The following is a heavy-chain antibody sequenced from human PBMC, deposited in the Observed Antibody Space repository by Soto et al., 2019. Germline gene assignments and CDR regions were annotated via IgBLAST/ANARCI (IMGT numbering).Heavy chain of an antibody. CDR3: ARISYFGGSGGDYYYYMDV. D-gene: IGHD2-15*01. V-gene: IGHV4-59*08. CDR2: IYYSGST. Sequence: SETLSLTCTVSGGSISSYYWSWIRQPPGKGLEWIGYIYYSGSTNYNPSLKSRVTISVDTSKNQFSLKLSSVTAADTAVYYCARISYFGGSGGDYYYYMDVWGKGTTVTVSS. J-gene: IGHJ6*03. CDR1: GGSISSYY.